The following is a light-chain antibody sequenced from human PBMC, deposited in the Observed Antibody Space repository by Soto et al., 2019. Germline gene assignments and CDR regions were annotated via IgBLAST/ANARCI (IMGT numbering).Light chain of an antibody. CDR1: QSVLYSSNNKNY. V-gene: IGKV4-1*01. Sequence: DIVMTQSPDSLAVSLGERATINCKSSQSVLYSSNNKNYLAWYQQKPGQPPKLLIYWASTRESGVPDRFSGSGSGTDFTLTISSLQAEDEAVYYCQQYYSSPLTFGGGAKVEI. CDR3: QQYYSSPLT. CDR2: WAS. J-gene: IGKJ4*01.